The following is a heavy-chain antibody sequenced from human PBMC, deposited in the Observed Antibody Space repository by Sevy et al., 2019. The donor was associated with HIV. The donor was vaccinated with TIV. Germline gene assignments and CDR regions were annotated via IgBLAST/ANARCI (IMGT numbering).Heavy chain of an antibody. J-gene: IGHJ5*02. CDR3: ARYGGRWFDP. Sequence: SETLSLTCTVSDGSVSSGSYYWSWIRQPPGKGLEWIGYIYYSGSTNYNPSLKSRVTISVDTSKNQFSLKLSSVTAADTAVYYCARYGGRWFDPWGQGTLVTVSS. CDR1: DGSVSSGSYY. V-gene: IGHV4-61*01. D-gene: IGHD1-26*01. CDR2: IYYSGST.